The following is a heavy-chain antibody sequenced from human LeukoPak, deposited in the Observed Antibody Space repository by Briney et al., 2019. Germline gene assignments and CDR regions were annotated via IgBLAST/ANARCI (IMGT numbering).Heavy chain of an antibody. V-gene: IGHV4-61*02. CDR3: ARDSLSIVVVPAEHS. Sequence: SETLSLTCTVSGGSISSGSYYWSWIRQPAWKGLEWIGRIYTSGSTNYNPSLKSRVTISVDTSKNQFSLKLSSVTAADTAVYYCARDSLSIVVVPAEHSWGQGTLVTVSS. CDR2: IYTSGST. CDR1: GGSISSGSYY. D-gene: IGHD2-2*01. J-gene: IGHJ4*02.